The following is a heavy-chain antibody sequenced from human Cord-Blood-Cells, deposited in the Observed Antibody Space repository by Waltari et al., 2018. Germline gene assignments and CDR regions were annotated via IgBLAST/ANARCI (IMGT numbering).Heavy chain of an antibody. D-gene: IGHD2-15*01. CDR1: GGSISSSSYY. V-gene: IGHV4-39*01. Sequence: QLQLQESGPGLVKPSETLSLTCTVSGGSISSSSYYWGWIRQPPGKGLEWIGRICYSGGTYYNPSLKSRVTISVDTSKNQFSRKLSSVTAADTAVYYCARHCSGGSCFDYWGQGTLVTVSS. CDR2: ICYSGGT. CDR3: ARHCSGGSCFDY. J-gene: IGHJ4*02.